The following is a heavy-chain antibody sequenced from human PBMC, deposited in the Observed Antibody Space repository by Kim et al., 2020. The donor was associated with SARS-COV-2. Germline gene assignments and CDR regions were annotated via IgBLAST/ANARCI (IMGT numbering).Heavy chain of an antibody. V-gene: IGHV1-69*13. CDR1: GGTFSSYA. J-gene: IGHJ3*02. CDR3: ARDRAAADLYAFDI. Sequence: SVKVSCKASGGTFSSYAISWVRQAPGQGLEWMGGIIPIFGTANYAQKFQGRVTITADESTSTAYMELSSLRSEDTAVYYCARDRAAADLYAFDIWGQGTMVTVSS. CDR2: IIPIFGTA. D-gene: IGHD6-13*01.